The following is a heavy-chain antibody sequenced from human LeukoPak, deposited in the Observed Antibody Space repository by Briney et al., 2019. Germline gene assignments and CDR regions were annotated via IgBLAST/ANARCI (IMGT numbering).Heavy chain of an antibody. CDR2: VNGGSGNT. J-gene: IGHJ4*02. CDR3: ARDLGGYYYGSGSYYPGGFDY. D-gene: IGHD3-10*01. Sequence: ASVKVSCKASGYSFTTYAMNWVRQAPGQRLEWMGWVNGGSGNTKYSQKFQGRVTITRDTSASTAYMELSSLRSEDTAVYYCARDLGGYYYGSGSYYPGGFDYWGQGTLVTVSS. V-gene: IGHV1-3*01. CDR1: GYSFTTYA.